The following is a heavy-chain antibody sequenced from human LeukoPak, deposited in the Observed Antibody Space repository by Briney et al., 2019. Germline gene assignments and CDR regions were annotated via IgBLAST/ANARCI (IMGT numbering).Heavy chain of an antibody. V-gene: IGHV3-30*14. J-gene: IGHJ4*02. CDR1: GFTFSSYA. D-gene: IGHD5-18*01. CDR2: ISYDGSNK. Sequence: GGSLRLSCAASGFTFSSYAMHWVRQAPGKGLKWVAVISYDGSNKYYADSVKGRFSISRDNSKNTLYLQMNSLRAEDTAVYYCARDGGYSYGYFDYWGQGTLVTVSS. CDR3: ARDGGYSYGYFDY.